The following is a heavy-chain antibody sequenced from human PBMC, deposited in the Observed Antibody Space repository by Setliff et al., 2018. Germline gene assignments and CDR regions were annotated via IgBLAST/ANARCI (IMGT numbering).Heavy chain of an antibody. CDR3: ARLSYYGSGSYYDFDS. D-gene: IGHD3-10*01. CDR1: GGSISSDTYY. CDR2: SFHSGST. V-gene: IGHV4-39*01. Sequence: PSETLSLTCTVSGGSISSDTYYWGWIRQPPGKGLEWIGSSFHSGSTYYSPSLKSRVTISVDTSKNQFSLKLTSVTASDTAVYYCARLSYYGSGSYYDFDSWGQGTRVTVSS. J-gene: IGHJ4*02.